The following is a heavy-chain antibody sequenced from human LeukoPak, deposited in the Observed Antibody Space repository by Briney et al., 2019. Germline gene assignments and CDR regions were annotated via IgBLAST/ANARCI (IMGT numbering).Heavy chain of an antibody. V-gene: IGHV4-59*11. CDR1: GVSISGHY. J-gene: IGHJ4*02. CDR3: ARGHYYDSSGDY. CDR2: VYDSGGT. D-gene: IGHD3-22*01. Sequence: SETLSLTCTVSGVSISGHYWSWVRQPPEKGLEWIGYVYDSGGTNYNPSLKSRVTISVDTSKNQFSLNLSSATAADTAVYCCARGHYYDSSGDYWGQGTLVTVSS.